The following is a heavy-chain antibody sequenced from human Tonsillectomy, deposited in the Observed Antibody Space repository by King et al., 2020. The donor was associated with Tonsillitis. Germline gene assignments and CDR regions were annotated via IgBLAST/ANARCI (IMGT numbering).Heavy chain of an antibody. CDR1: GGSISTNSYY. D-gene: IGHD3-16*02. J-gene: IGHJ4*02. Sequence: LQLQESGPGLVKPSETLSLTCTVSGGSISTNSYYWGWIRQPPGKGLEWIGSIYYSGSTYYNPSLKSRVTISIDTSKNQFSLKLSSVTAADTAVYYCASLGVRDYIWGTYRSYWGQGTLVTVSS. CDR3: ASLGVRDYIWGTYRSY. V-gene: IGHV4-39*01. CDR2: IYYSGST.